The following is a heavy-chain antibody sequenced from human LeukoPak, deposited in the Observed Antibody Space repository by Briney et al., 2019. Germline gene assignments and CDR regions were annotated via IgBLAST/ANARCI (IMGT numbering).Heavy chain of an antibody. D-gene: IGHD2-21*02. V-gene: IGHV4-31*03. CDR1: GGSISSGAFY. J-gene: IGHJ4*02. CDR3: ARMYCGGDCYPDY. CDR2: IYYTRIT. Sequence: SETLSLTCTVSGGSISSGAFYNNWIRQRPGKGLEWIGYIYYTRITSYNPSLKSRATMSVDTSMNQVSLKLSSLTAADTAVYYCARMYCGGDCYPDYWGQGTLVTVSS.